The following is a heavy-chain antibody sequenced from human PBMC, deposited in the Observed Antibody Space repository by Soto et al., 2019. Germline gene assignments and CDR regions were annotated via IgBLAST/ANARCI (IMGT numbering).Heavy chain of an antibody. V-gene: IGHV3-23*01. D-gene: IGHD6-19*01. J-gene: IGHJ6*02. CDR1: GFNFPAYA. CDR2: IIGSGGNI. CDR3: AKNKVSDWYSTNGMDV. Sequence: GGSLRLSCAASGFNFPAYAMNWVRQAPGKGLQWVSGIIGSGGNINYADSVKGRFTIFRDNSKNTLYLQMNSLRAEDTAIYYCAKNKVSDWYSTNGMDVWGQGTTVTVSS.